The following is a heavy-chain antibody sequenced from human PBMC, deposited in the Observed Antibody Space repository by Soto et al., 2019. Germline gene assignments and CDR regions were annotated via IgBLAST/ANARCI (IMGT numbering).Heavy chain of an antibody. CDR2: IYSDGNK. J-gene: IGHJ4*02. CDR3: VHTGGWLHRY. D-gene: IGHD3-16*01. V-gene: IGHV2-5*02. Sequence: HITLKESGPTLVKPTQTLTLTCTLSGFSLSDFAVGVAWVRRPPGKALEWLALIYSDGNKYYSPSLKTQLTISTDTSKDHVVLTMTNMDPLDTVTYFCVHTGGWLHRYWGQGTQVTVSS. CDR1: GFSLSDFAVG.